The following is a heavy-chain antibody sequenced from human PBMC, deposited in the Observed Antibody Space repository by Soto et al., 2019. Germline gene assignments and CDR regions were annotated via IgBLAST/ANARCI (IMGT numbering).Heavy chain of an antibody. V-gene: IGHV4-59*01. CDR2: IYYSGIT. CDR3: ARGGGSLRDY. CDR1: GGSISNTY. J-gene: IGHJ4*02. Sequence: ASETLCLTCTISGGSISNTYRSWIRRPPGKGLEWIGYIYYSGITMYNPSLKSRVTISIDTSKSQFSLRLSSVTAADTAVYYCARGGGSLRDYWGQGTLVT. D-gene: IGHD1-26*01.